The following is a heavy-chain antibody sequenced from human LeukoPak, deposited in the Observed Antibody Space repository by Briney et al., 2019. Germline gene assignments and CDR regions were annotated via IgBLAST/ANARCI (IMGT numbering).Heavy chain of an antibody. V-gene: IGHV4-39*01. CDR3: ARQPVYGGNSH. CDR2: IYYSGST. J-gene: IGHJ4*02. Sequence: TSETLSLTCAVSGYSISSSSYYWGWIRQPPGKGLEWIGSIYYSGSTYYNPSLKSRVTISVDTSKNQFSLKLSSVTAADTAVYYCARQPVYGGNSHWGQGTLVTVSS. D-gene: IGHD4-23*01. CDR1: GYSISSSSYY.